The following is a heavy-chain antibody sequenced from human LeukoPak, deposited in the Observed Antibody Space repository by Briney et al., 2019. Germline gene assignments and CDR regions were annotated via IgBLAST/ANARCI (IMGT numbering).Heavy chain of an antibody. Sequence: GASVKVSCKASGYTFANHEIHWVRQATGQGLEWMAWVNPNSGNTNYAQKFQGRVTVTRNTFISTAYMELGSLGFEDTAVYYCARGTSYYASGSYPDFDYWGQGTLVTVSS. CDR3: ARGTSYYASGSYPDFDY. CDR2: VNPNSGNT. V-gene: IGHV1-8*03. CDR1: GYTFANHE. D-gene: IGHD3-10*01. J-gene: IGHJ4*02.